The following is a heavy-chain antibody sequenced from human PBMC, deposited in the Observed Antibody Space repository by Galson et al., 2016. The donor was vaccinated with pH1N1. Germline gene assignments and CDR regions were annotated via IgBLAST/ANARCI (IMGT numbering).Heavy chain of an antibody. V-gene: IGHV2-70*01. J-gene: IGHJ4*02. D-gene: IGHD4-17*01. CDR1: GFSLSTSGMC. CDR2: IDWDDDK. Sequence: PALVKPTQTLTLTCTFSGFSLSTSGMCVSWIRQPPGKALEWLALIDWDDDKYYSTPLKTRLTISKDTSKNQVVLTMTNMDPVDTATYYCARIQYGDYVGYFDYWGQGTLVTVSS. CDR3: ARIQYGDYVGYFDY.